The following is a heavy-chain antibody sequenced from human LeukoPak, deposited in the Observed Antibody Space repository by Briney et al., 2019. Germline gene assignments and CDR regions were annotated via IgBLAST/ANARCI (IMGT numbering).Heavy chain of an antibody. CDR2: ISGSGGST. Sequence: PGGSLRLSCAGSGFTFSSYAMNWVRQAPGKGLEWVSGISGSGGSTYYADSLKGRFTISRDNSKNTLYLQMNSLRAEDAAIYYCAKDRIWSGYSKYYFDCWGQGTLVTVSS. CDR3: AKDRIWSGYSKYYFDC. V-gene: IGHV3-23*01. J-gene: IGHJ4*02. D-gene: IGHD3-3*01. CDR1: GFTFSSYA.